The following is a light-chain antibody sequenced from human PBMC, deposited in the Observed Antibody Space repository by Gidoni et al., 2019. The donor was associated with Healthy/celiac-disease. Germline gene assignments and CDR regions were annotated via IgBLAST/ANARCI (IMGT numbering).Light chain of an antibody. CDR3: LQHNSYPQT. J-gene: IGKJ2*01. Sequence: DIQMTQSPSSLSASVGDRVTITCRASQGIRNDLDWYQQKPGKAPKRLIYAATSFQSGVPSSFSGSGSGTEFTLTSSSLQPEDFATYYYLQHNSYPQTFGQGTKLEIK. V-gene: IGKV1-17*01. CDR1: QGIRND. CDR2: AAT.